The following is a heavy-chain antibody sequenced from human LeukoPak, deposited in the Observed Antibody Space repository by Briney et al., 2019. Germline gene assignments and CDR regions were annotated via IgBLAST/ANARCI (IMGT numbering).Heavy chain of an antibody. CDR1: GGSINSYY. V-gene: IGHV4-4*07. CDR3: ARVDIRTAFFDY. CDR2: IYSSGST. J-gene: IGHJ4*02. Sequence: LETLSLTCTVSGGSINSYYWSWIRQPAGKGLEWIGRIYSSGSTGYNPSLKSRVAMSLDTSKNQFSLNLSSVTAADTAVYYCARVDIRTAFFDYWGQGTLVTVSS. D-gene: IGHD5-12*01.